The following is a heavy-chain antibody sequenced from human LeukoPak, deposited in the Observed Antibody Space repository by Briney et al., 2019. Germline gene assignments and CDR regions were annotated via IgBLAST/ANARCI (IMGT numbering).Heavy chain of an antibody. CDR1: GGTFSSYA. CDR3: ARHNFWSGPFDY. Sequence: LGASVKVSCKASGGTFSSYAISWVRQALGQGLEWMGGIIPTFGTANYAQKFQGRVTITTDESTSTAYMELSSLRSEDTAVYYCARHNFWSGPFDYWGQGTLVTVSS. J-gene: IGHJ4*02. CDR2: IIPTFGTA. D-gene: IGHD3-3*01. V-gene: IGHV1-69*05.